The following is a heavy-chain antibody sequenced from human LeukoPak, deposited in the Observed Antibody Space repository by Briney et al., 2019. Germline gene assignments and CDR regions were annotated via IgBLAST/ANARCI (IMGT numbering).Heavy chain of an antibody. CDR2: ISSSSSYI. CDR3: ARDETVTTGYYYYMDV. D-gene: IGHD4-17*01. V-gene: IGHV3-21*01. J-gene: IGHJ6*03. Sequence: GGSLRLSCAASGFTFRSYSMNWVRQAPGKGREWVSSISSSSSYIYYADSVKGRFTISRDNAKNSLYLQMNSLRAEDTAVYYCARDETVTTGYYYYMDVRGKGTTVTVSS. CDR1: GFTFRSYS.